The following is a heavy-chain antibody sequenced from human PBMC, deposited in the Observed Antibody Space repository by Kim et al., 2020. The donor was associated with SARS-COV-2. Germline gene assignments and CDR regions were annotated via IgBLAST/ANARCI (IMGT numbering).Heavy chain of an antibody. Sequence: GGSLRLSCAASGFSFDDYAMNWVRQGPGKGLEWVSGISWNSGSIGYADSVKGRFTISRDNAKNSLYLQMNSLRAEDTALYYCARRFRGVDYGMDVWCQGTTVTVSS. CDR3: ARRFRGVDYGMDV. CDR1: GFSFDDYA. J-gene: IGHJ6*02. CDR2: ISWNSGSI. D-gene: IGHD3-10*01. V-gene: IGHV3-9*01.